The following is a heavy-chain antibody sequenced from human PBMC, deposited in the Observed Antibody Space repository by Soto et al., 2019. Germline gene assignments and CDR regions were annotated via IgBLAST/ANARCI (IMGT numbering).Heavy chain of an antibody. J-gene: IGHJ6*03. D-gene: IGHD2-2*01. CDR3: ARGGEGIVVVPAARYYYYYYMDV. CDR2: IYYSGST. CDR1: GGSISRYY. V-gene: IGHV4-59*01. Sequence: SETLSLTCTVSGGSISRYYGSWIRQPPGKGLEWIGYIYYSGSTNYNPSLKSRVTISVDTSKNQFSLKLSSVTAADTAVYYCARGGEGIVVVPAARYYYYYYMDVWGKGTTVTVSS.